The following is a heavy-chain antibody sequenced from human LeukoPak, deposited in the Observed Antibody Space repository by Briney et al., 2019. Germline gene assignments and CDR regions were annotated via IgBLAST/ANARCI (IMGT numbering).Heavy chain of an antibody. CDR2: ISYDGSNK. J-gene: IGHJ4*02. Sequence: PGRSLRLSCAASGFTFSSYAMHWVRQAPGKGLEWVAVISYDGSNKYYADSVKGRFTISGDNSKNTLYLQMNSLRAEDTAVYYCARDDYDILTGYYHKVNWGQGTLVTVSS. CDR3: ARDDYDILTGYYHKVN. D-gene: IGHD3-9*01. V-gene: IGHV3-30-3*01. CDR1: GFTFSSYA.